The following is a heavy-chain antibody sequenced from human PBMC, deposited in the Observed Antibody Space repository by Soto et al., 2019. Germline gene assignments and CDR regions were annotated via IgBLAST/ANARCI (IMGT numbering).Heavy chain of an antibody. V-gene: IGHV4-59*01. Sequence: QVQLEESGPGLVKPSETLSLTCTVSGGSISSYYWSWIRQPPGKGLEWIGYIYYRGSTNYNPSLKSRVTISVDTSKNQFSLKLSSVTAADTAVYYCARVRLTMVRGVTKMPYYYYMDVWGKGTTVTVSS. J-gene: IGHJ6*03. CDR2: IYYRGST. D-gene: IGHD3-10*01. CDR3: ARVRLTMVRGVTKMPYYYYMDV. CDR1: GGSISSYY.